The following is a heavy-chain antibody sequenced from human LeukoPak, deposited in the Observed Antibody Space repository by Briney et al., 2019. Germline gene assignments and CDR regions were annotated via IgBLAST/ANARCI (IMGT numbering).Heavy chain of an antibody. D-gene: IGHD5-12*01. CDR2: ISAYNGNT. V-gene: IGHV1-18*01. J-gene: IGHJ4*02. Sequence: ASVKVSCKASGYTFTSYGISWVRQAPGQGLEWMGWISAYNGNTNYAQKLQGRVTMTTDTSTSTAYMELRSLRSDDTAVYYCASNVDIVATIKMPSERSKSYNDYWGQGTLVTVSS. CDR3: ASNVDIVATIKMPSERSKSYNDY. CDR1: GYTFTSYG.